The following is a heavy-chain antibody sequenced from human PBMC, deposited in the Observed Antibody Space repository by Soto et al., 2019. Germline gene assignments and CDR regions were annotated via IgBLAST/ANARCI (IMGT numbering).Heavy chain of an antibody. CDR2: ISGSGGDT. Sequence: GGSLRLSCAASGFTFSSYAMSWVRQAPGKGLEWVSGISGSGGDTNYADSVKGRFSISRDNSKNMLYVQVNSLRVEDTAVYYCARGHDYDDNSGYYGYWGQGILVTVSS. CDR3: ARGHDYDDNSGYYGY. D-gene: IGHD3-22*01. V-gene: IGHV3-23*01. CDR1: GFTFSSYA. J-gene: IGHJ4*02.